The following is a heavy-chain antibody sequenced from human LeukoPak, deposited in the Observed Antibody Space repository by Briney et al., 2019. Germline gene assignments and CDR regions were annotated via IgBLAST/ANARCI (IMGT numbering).Heavy chain of an antibody. CDR2: INHSGST. J-gene: IGHJ5*02. CDR3: ARGQYDLWSGYYRGDWFDP. D-gene: IGHD3-3*01. V-gene: IGHV4-34*01. CDR1: GGSFSGYY. Sequence: PSETLSLTCAVYGGSFSGYYWSWIRQPPGKGLEWIREINHSGSTNYNPSLKSRVTISVDTSKNQFSLKLSSVTAADTAVYYCARGQYDLWSGYYRGDWFDPWGQGTLVTVSS.